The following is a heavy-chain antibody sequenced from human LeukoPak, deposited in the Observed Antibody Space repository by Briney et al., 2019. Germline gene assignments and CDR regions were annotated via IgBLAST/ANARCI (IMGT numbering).Heavy chain of an antibody. CDR2: INHSGST. V-gene: IGHV4-34*01. CDR1: GGSFSAYY. Sequence: SETLSLTCAVYGGSFSAYYWSWIRQPPGKGLEWIGEINHSGSTNYNPSLKSRVNISVDTSKNQLSLKLSSVTASDKAVYYCARVDKNGGTTFDYWGQGTLVTVSS. CDR3: ARVDKNGGTTFDY. D-gene: IGHD2/OR15-2a*01. J-gene: IGHJ4*02.